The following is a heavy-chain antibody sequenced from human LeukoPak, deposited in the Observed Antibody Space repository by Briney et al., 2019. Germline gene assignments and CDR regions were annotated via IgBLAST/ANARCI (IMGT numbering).Heavy chain of an antibody. Sequence: GGSLRLSCAASGFSFSSYWMSWVRQGPGKGLEWVSAISGSGRNTDYADSVKGRFTISRDDSKNTLWLQMNSLRAEDTAVYFCAKQATGGYYPFDFWGQGTLVTVSS. CDR1: GFSFSSYW. CDR3: AKQATGGYYPFDF. D-gene: IGHD2-8*02. CDR2: ISGSGRNT. J-gene: IGHJ4*02. V-gene: IGHV3-23*01.